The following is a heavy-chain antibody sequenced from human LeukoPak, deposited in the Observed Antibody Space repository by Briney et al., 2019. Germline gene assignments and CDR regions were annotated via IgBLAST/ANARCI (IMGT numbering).Heavy chain of an antibody. Sequence: SETLSLTCTVSGGSISSGDYYWSWIRQPPGKGLEWIGYIYYSGSTYYNPSLKSRVTISVDTSKNQFSLKLSSVTAADTAVYYCARHRGQWLQPFDYWGQGTLVTVSS. V-gene: IGHV4-30-4*01. J-gene: IGHJ4*02. CDR2: IYYSGST. CDR3: ARHRGQWLQPFDY. CDR1: GGSISSGDYY. D-gene: IGHD5-24*01.